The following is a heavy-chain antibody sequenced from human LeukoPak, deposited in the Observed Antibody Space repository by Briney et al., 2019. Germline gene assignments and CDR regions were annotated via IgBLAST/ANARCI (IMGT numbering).Heavy chain of an antibody. Sequence: PSETLSLTCAVYGGSFSGYYWSWLRQPPGKGLEWIGDINHSGSTNYNPSLKSRVTISVDTSKNQFSLKLSSVTAADTAVYYCASSDSSSWYVRVVYYVYWGQGTLVTVSS. D-gene: IGHD6-13*01. V-gene: IGHV4-34*01. J-gene: IGHJ4*02. CDR1: GGSFSGYY. CDR3: ASSDSSSWYVRVVYYVY. CDR2: INHSGST.